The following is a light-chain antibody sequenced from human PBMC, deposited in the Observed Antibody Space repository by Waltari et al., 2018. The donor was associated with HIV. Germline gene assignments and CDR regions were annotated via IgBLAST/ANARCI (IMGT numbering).Light chain of an antibody. CDR3: SSFANRDGFYVL. Sequence: QSALTQPPSASGSPGQSVTLPCTGTNSDIGTHDYVSWYHQHPGKAPKLVISEVTKRPSGVSDRFSGSKSGNTAFLTVSGLQAEDEADYYCSSFANRDGFYVLFGGGTRLTVL. CDR1: NSDIGTHDY. CDR2: EVT. V-gene: IGLV2-8*01. J-gene: IGLJ2*01.